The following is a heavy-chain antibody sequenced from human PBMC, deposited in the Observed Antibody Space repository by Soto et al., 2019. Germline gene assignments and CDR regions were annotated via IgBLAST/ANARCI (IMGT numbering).Heavy chain of an antibody. Sequence: ASVKVSCKASGYTFTRYTMNWVRQAPGQRLEWMGWINPDNGNTKSSQKIQDRVIITRDTSASTAYMDLSSLRSEDTAVYYCARGIGTGRLNPWGQGTLGTVSS. D-gene: IGHD1-1*01. J-gene: IGHJ5*02. CDR3: ARGIGTGRLNP. V-gene: IGHV1-3*01. CDR1: GYTFTRYT. CDR2: INPDNGNT.